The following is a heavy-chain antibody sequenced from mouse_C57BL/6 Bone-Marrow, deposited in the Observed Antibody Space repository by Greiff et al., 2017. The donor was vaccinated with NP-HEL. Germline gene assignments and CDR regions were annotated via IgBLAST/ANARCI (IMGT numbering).Heavy chain of an antibody. Sequence: VQLQQSGAELVRPGTSVKLSCKASGYTFTSYWMHWVKRRPGQGLEWIGVIDPSDSYTNYNQKFKGKATLTVDTSSSTAYMQLSSLTSEDSAVYYCARLDDYDDGFAYWGQGTLVTVSA. J-gene: IGHJ3*01. CDR3: ARLDDYDDGFAY. V-gene: IGHV1-59*01. D-gene: IGHD2-4*01. CDR1: GYTFTSYW. CDR2: IDPSDSYT.